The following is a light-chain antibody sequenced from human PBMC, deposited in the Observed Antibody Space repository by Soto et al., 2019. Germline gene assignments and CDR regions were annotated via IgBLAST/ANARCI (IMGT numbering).Light chain of an antibody. CDR3: QHYGGPVGYT. CDR2: GAS. Sequence: EIVLTQSPSTLSLSPGDRAALSCRASQTVRNNYIAWYQQKPGQAPKLLIYGASSRATDIPGRFSGSGSGTGFALTISRLEPDDSAAYYCQHYGGPVGYTIGQGTKLEIK. CDR1: QTVRNNY. V-gene: IGKV3-20*01. J-gene: IGKJ2*01.